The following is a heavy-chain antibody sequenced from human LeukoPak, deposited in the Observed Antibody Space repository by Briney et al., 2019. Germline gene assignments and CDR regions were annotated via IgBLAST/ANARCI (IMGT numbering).Heavy chain of an antibody. J-gene: IGHJ3*02. CDR1: GVFISSYY. CDR2: IFYSGGS. CDR3: GRLGSTFDI. D-gene: IGHD2-2*01. Sequence: SETLSLTCTVSGVFISSYYWTWIRQPPGKGLEWVWYIFYSGGSNYNPSLKNRVTISVDTSKNHFSLKLRSVTAADTAVYYCGRLGSTFDIWGQGTMVTVSS. V-gene: IGHV4-59*08.